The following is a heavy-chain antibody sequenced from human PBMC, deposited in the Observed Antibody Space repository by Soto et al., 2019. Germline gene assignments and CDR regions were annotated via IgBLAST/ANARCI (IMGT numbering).Heavy chain of an antibody. Sequence: PGGSLRLSCAASGFTSSSYAMSWVRQAPGKGLEWVSAISGSGGSTDYADSVKGRFTISRDNSKNTLNLQMNSLRAEDTAVYYCAKMIVATRYYYYGMDVWGQGTTVTVSS. CDR2: ISGSGGST. CDR3: AKMIVATRYYYYGMDV. J-gene: IGHJ6*02. D-gene: IGHD5-12*01. CDR1: GFTSSSYA. V-gene: IGHV3-23*01.